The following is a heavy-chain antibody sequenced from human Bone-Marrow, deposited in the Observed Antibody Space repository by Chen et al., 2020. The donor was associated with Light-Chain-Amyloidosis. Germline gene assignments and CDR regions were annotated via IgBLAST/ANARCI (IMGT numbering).Heavy chain of an antibody. CDR1: GFTLSIHG. V-gene: IGHV3-30*03. CDR3: ARGAEYQRLIGDYFYGMDV. CDR2: ISYDGSNT. D-gene: IGHD2-2*01. J-gene: IGHJ6*02. Sequence: QVQVVESGGGVVQPGRSLRLSCVASGFTLSIHGMHCVRQAPGKGLEWVTVISYDGSNTYYAESVKGRFTISRDNSKNTLYLQMNSLRPEDTAVYYCARGAEYQRLIGDYFYGMDVWGQGTTVTVSS.